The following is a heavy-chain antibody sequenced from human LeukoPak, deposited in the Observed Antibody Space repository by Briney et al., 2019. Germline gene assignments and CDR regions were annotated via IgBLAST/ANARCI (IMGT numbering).Heavy chain of an antibody. D-gene: IGHD5-12*01. Sequence: GGSLRLSCAASGFAVSSDYMTWVRQAPGKGLEWVSVIYSGGSTYYADSVKGRFTISRDTSKNTLYLHMNNLRTEGTAVYYCARGYSGYNFLSYDAFDIWGQGKMVTVS. CDR1: GFAVSSDY. CDR3: ARGYSGYNFLSYDAFDI. J-gene: IGHJ3*02. CDR2: IYSGGST. V-gene: IGHV3-53*01.